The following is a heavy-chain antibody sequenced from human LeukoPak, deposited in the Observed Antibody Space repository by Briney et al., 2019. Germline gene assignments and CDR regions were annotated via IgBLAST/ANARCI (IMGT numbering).Heavy chain of an antibody. CDR1: GFTFSGYW. CDR3: TTFYTRLTDY. J-gene: IGHJ4*02. CDR2: ISTDGSSN. D-gene: IGHD2/OR15-2a*01. V-gene: IGHV3-74*01. Sequence: QPGGSLRLSCAASGFTFSGYWMHWVRQAPGKGLVWVSRISTDGSSNTYADSVKGRFTISRDNAKNSLYLQMNSLRAEDTAVYYCTTFYTRLTDYWGQGTLVTVSS.